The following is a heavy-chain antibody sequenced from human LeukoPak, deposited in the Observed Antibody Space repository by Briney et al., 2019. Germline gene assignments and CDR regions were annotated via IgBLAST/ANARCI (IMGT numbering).Heavy chain of an antibody. J-gene: IGHJ5*02. CDR3: ARDSGSWYVGLYNWFDP. V-gene: IGHV1-18*04. CDR2: ISAYNGNT. CDR1: GYTFTSCG. Sequence: GASVKVSCKASGYTFTSCGISWVRQAPGQGLEWMGWISAYNGNTNYAQKLQGRVTMTTDTSTSTAYMELRSLRSDDTAVYYCARDSGSWYVGLYNWFDPWGQGTLVTVSS. D-gene: IGHD6-13*01.